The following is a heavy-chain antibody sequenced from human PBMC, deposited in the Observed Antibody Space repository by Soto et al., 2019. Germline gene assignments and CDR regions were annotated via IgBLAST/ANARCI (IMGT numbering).Heavy chain of an antibody. Sequence: LQESVPGLVKASETLSLSCSVSFGPMRGYYWSWIRQPPGKGLEWIANIFYNGGANYNPSLRSRVTMSVDKSKNSFSLRLTSVTPADTAVYYCARDGDHDYFYGMDIWCQGTTVTVS. CDR2: IFYNGGA. D-gene: IGHD7-27*01. CDR3: ARDGDHDYFYGMDI. V-gene: IGHV4-59*01. J-gene: IGHJ6*02. CDR1: FGPMRGYY.